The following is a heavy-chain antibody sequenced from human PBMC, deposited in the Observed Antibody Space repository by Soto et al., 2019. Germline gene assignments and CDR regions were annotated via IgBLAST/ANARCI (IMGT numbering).Heavy chain of an antibody. J-gene: IGHJ4*02. V-gene: IGHV1-69*01. Sequence: QVPLVQSGAEVKKPGSSVKVSCKASGGTFSSYAISWVRQAPGQGLEWMGGIIPIFGTANYAQKFQGRVTITADESTSTAYMELSSLRSEDTAVYYCARDAHVDIVATWYYFDYWGQGTLVTVSS. D-gene: IGHD5-12*01. CDR2: IIPIFGTA. CDR3: ARDAHVDIVATWYYFDY. CDR1: GGTFSSYA.